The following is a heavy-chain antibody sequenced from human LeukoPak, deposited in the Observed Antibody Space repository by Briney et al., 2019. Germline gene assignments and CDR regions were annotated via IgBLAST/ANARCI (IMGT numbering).Heavy chain of an antibody. V-gene: IGHV4-59*08. J-gene: IGHJ4*02. CDR3: ARHGGDYTFDY. CDR2: MDYSGST. CDR1: GGSISSYY. D-gene: IGHD4-17*01. Sequence: PSETLSPTCTVSGGSISSYYWSWIRQPPGKGLEWIGYMDYSGSTNYNPSLKSRVSISVDTSKNQFSLRLRSVTAADTAVYYCARHGGDYTFDYWGQGTLVTVSS.